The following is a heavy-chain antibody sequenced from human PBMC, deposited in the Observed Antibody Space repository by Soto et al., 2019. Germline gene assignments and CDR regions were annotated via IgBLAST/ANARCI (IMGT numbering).Heavy chain of an antibody. V-gene: IGHV5-51*01. Sequence: GESLKISCKGSGYSFTSYWIGWVRQMPGKGLEWMGIIYPGDSDTRYSPSFQGQVTISADKSISTAYLQWSSLKASDTAMYYCARLATAMVNFGWFDPWGQGTLVTVSS. J-gene: IGHJ5*02. CDR1: GYSFTSYW. CDR2: IYPGDSDT. D-gene: IGHD5-18*01. CDR3: ARLATAMVNFGWFDP.